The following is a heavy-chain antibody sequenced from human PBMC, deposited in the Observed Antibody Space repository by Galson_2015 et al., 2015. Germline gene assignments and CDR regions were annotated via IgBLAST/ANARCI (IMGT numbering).Heavy chain of an antibody. CDR1: GFTFSNHN. D-gene: IGHD5-18*01. CDR2: ISSSSTI. J-gene: IGHJ4*02. V-gene: IGHV3-48*02. Sequence: SLRLSCAASGFTFSNHNMNWVRQAPGKGLEWVSYISSSSTIKYADYVKGRFTITRDDAKNSLYLQMNSLRDEDTAVYYCARFFRGYSFPDCFDYWGQGTLVTVSS. CDR3: ARFFRGYSFPDCFDY.